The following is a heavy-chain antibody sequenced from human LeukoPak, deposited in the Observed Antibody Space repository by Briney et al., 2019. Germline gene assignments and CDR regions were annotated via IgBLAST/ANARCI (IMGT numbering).Heavy chain of an antibody. D-gene: IGHD3-3*01. CDR3: ARQQAYYDFWSGYTSLNWFDP. Sequence: SETLSLTCTVSGYSISSGYFWGWIRQPPGKGLEWIGSIFHSGSTYYNPSLKSRVTISVDTSKNQFSLKLSSVTAADTAVYYCARQQAYYDFWSGYTSLNWFDPWGQGTLVTVSS. V-gene: IGHV4-38-2*02. CDR2: IFHSGST. J-gene: IGHJ5*02. CDR1: GYSISSGYF.